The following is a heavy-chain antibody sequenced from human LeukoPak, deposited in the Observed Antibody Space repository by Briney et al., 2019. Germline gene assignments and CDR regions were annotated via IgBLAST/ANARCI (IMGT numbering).Heavy chain of an antibody. CDR1: GGSISSYY. Sequence: PSETLSLTCTVSGGSISSYYLSWIRQPPGKGLEWIGYIYYSGSTNYNPSLKSRVTISVDTSKNQFSLKLSSVTAADTAVYYCARHVLRFLEWLPNFDYWGQGTLVTVSS. CDR2: IYYSGST. V-gene: IGHV4-59*08. D-gene: IGHD3-3*01. CDR3: ARHVLRFLEWLPNFDY. J-gene: IGHJ4*02.